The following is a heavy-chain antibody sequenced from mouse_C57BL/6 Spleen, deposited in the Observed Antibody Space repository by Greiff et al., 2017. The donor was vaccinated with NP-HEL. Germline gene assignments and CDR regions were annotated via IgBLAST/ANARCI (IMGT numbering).Heavy chain of an antibody. CDR2: ISSGSSTI. V-gene: IGHV5-17*01. CDR3: ARPSRGDAMDY. J-gene: IGHJ4*01. Sequence: DVKLVESGGGLVKPGGSLKLSCAASGFTFSDYGMHWVRQAPEKGLEWVAYISSGSSTIYYADTVKGRFTISRDNAKNTLFLQMTSLRSEDTAMYYCARPSRGDAMDYWGQGTSVTVSS. CDR1: GFTFSDYG.